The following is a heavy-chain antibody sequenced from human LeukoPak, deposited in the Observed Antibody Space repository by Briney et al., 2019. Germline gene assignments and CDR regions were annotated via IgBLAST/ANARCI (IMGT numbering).Heavy chain of an antibody. D-gene: IGHD3-10*01. V-gene: IGHV3-15*01. CDR3: TTVLLWFGELSPGHFDY. J-gene: IGHJ4*02. CDR2: IKSKTDGGTT. Sequence: GGSLRLSCAASGFTFSNAWMSWVRQAQGKGLEWVGRIKSKTDGGTTDYAAPVKGRFTISRDDSKNTLYLQMNSLKTEDTAVYYCTTVLLWFGELSPGHFDYWGQGTLVTVSS. CDR1: GFTFSNAW.